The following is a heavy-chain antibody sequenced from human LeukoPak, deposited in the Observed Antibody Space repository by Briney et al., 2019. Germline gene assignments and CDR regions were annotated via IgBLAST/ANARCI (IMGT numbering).Heavy chain of an antibody. CDR1: GYTFTSYY. CDR3: ARNRYSGSYSLKDY. CDR2: INPNSGGT. Sequence: ASVKVSCKASGYTFTSYYMHWVRQAPGQGLEWMGWINPNSGGTNYAQKFQGRVTMTRDTSISTAYMELSRLRSDDTAVYYCARNRYSGSYSLKDYWGQGTLVTVSS. V-gene: IGHV1-2*02. J-gene: IGHJ4*02. D-gene: IGHD1-26*01.